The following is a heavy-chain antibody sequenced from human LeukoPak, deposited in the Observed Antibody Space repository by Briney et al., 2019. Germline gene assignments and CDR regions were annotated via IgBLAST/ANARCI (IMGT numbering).Heavy chain of an antibody. CDR2: IKPDATEK. CDR3: ARGVWSSRNAFDI. J-gene: IGHJ3*02. D-gene: IGHD1-14*01. Sequence: GGSLRLSCAASGFSFTTSWMSWVRQAPGKGLDWVANIKPDATEKHYVDSVRGRFTISRDNAQNSLSLEMSSLRAEDTAVYYCARGVWSSRNAFDIWGQGTMVTVSS. CDR1: GFSFTTSW. V-gene: IGHV3-7*02.